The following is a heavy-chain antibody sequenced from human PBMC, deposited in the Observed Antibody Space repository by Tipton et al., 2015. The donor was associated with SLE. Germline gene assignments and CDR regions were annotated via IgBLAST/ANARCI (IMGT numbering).Heavy chain of an antibody. V-gene: IGHV4-39*07. D-gene: IGHD3-10*01. J-gene: IGHJ4*02. CDR3: ARPQIKDGYYFDY. Sequence: TLSLTCTVSGGSISSSSYYWGWIRQPPGKGLEWIGSIYYSGSTYYNPSLKSRVTISVDTSKNQFSLKLSSVTAADTAVYYCARPQIKDGYYFDYWGQGTLVTDSS. CDR2: IYYSGST. CDR1: GGSISSSSYY.